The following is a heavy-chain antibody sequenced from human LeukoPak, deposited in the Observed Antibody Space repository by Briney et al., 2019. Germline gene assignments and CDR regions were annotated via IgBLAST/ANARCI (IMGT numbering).Heavy chain of an antibody. D-gene: IGHD3-10*01. CDR2: ISGSGGST. J-gene: IGHJ4*02. CDR1: GFTFSSYA. V-gene: IGHV3-23*01. CDR3: VKGHHHGSGSYWV. Sequence: GGSLRLSCATSGFTFSSYAMSWVRQAPGKGLEWVSVISGSGGSTSYADSVKGRFTISRDNSKNTLYLQMNSLRVEDTAVYYCVKGHHHGSGSYWVWGQGPLVTVSS.